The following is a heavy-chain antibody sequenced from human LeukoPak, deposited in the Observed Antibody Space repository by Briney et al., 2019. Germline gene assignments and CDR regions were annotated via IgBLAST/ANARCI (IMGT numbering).Heavy chain of an antibody. D-gene: IGHD6-19*01. CDR2: ISSSGST. CDR1: GGSISSGDYY. J-gene: IGHJ5*02. V-gene: IGHV4-61*02. Sequence: SETLSLTCTVSGGSISSGDYYWSWIRQPAGKGLEWIGRISSSGSTNYNPSLKSRVIISVDTSKNQFSLKLSSVTAADTAVYYCARQSGSSGWYLWFDPWGQGTLVTVSS. CDR3: ARQSGSSGWYLWFDP.